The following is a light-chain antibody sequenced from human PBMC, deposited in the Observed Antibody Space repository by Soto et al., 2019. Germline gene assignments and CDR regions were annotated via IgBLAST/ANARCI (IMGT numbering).Light chain of an antibody. CDR3: QQYGYSPIT. CDR1: QSFSSSY. V-gene: IGKV3-20*01. J-gene: IGKJ5*01. CDR2: GAS. Sequence: IVLKQSPGTLSLSPGERATLSCRSSQSFSSSYIAWYQQRPGQTPSLXIYGASTRATGSPDRFSGGGSGTDFTLTISRLEPEDFAVYYCQQYGYSPITFGQGTRLEIK.